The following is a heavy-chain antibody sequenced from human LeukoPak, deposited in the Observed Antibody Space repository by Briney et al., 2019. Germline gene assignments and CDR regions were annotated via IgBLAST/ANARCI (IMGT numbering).Heavy chain of an antibody. CDR2: IGSSGSTT. V-gene: IGHV3-48*03. CDR1: GFPFSFYE. J-gene: IGHJ4*02. Sequence: GGSLRLSCAVSGFPFSFYEVNWARQAPGQGLERVSNIGSSGSTTYYADSVKGRFSISRDNAKGSLYLHMNSLRVEVTAVYYCALLAVASDFDYWGQGALVTVSS. D-gene: IGHD6-19*01. CDR3: ALLAVASDFDY.